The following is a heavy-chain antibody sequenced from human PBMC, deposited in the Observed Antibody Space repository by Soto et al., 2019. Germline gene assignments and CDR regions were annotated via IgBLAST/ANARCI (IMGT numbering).Heavy chain of an antibody. CDR2: ISGSGGST. J-gene: IGHJ6*02. CDR1: GFTFSSYA. V-gene: IGHV3-23*01. D-gene: IGHD6-13*01. CDR3: AKEYSSSWYEDDYYYGMDV. Sequence: GGSLRLSCAASGFTFSSYAMSWVRQAPGKGLEWVSAISGSGGSTYYADSVKGRFTISRDNSKNTLYLQMNSLRAEDTAVYYCAKEYSSSWYEDDYYYGMDVWGQGTTVTVSS.